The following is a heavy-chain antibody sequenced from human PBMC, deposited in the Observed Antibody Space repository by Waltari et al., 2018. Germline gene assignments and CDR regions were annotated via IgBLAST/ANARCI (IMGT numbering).Heavy chain of an antibody. Sequence: EMHLEESGGGLVQPGGSLRLSCVDSGFTFTNYYMHWFRQAQGRGREWLGLIRDRPNGFMKQYATTLNGRFTISRDDSKNTLYLHMTGLKTEDTAMYFCVAGSFVCIGGGCYRFDFWGQGVLVTVSS. V-gene: IGHV3-72*01. CDR3: VAGSFVCIGGGCYRFDF. D-gene: IGHD2-15*01. CDR2: IRDRPNGFMK. CDR1: GFTFTNYY. J-gene: IGHJ4*02.